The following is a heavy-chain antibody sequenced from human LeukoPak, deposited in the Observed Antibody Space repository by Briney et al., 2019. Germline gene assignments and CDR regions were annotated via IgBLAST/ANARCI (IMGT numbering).Heavy chain of an antibody. Sequence: ASVKVSCTASGYTFTGYYMHWVRQAPGQGLEWMGWINPNSGGTNYAQKFQGRVTMTRDTSISTAYMELSRLRSDDTAVYYCARDPTLRAYPYYFDCWGQGSLVTVSS. J-gene: IGHJ4*02. V-gene: IGHV1-2*02. CDR2: INPNSGGT. CDR1: GYTFTGYY. CDR3: ARDPTLRAYPYYFDC. D-gene: IGHD5-24*01.